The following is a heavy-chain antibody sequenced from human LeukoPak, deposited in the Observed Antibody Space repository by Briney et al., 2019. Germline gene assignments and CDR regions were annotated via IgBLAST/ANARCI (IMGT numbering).Heavy chain of an antibody. CDR2: ITTGGPNT. Sequence: GGSLRLSCTASVFTFSSYTMSWVRQAPGKGLRWVSTITTGGPNTYYADSVKGRFTVSRDDSKNTLYLQMNSLRAEDTAVYYCAKDGGLWVSAHWGDSWGRGTLVTVSS. V-gene: IGHV3-23*01. CDR3: AKDGGLWVSAHWGDS. D-gene: IGHD7-27*01. J-gene: IGHJ4*02. CDR1: VFTFSSYT.